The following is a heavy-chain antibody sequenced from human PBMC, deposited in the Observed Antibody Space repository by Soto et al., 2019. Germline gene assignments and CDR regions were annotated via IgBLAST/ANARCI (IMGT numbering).Heavy chain of an antibody. CDR3: AKDLLGDYGSYYYGMDV. D-gene: IGHD4-17*01. CDR2: ISYDGSNK. V-gene: IGHV3-30*18. CDR1: GFTFSSYG. J-gene: IGHJ6*02. Sequence: PGGSLRLSCAASGFTFSSYGMHWVRQAPGKGLEWVAVISYDGSNKYYADSVKGRFTISRDNSKNTLYLQMNSLRAEDTAVYYCAKDLLGDYGSYYYGMDVWGQGTTVTVSS.